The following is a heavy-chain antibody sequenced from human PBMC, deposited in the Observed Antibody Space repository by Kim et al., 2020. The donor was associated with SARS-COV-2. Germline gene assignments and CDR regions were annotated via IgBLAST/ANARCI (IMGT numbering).Heavy chain of an antibody. D-gene: IGHD3-10*01. CDR3: TRWGRSSGSFL. CDR2: INSNGRST. Sequence: GGSLRLSCAASGFTLSNFWMHWVRQAPGKGLVWVSSINSNGRSTCYADAVKGRFTISRDNAKSTVYLQMNSLRAEDTAEYYCTRWGRSSGSFLWCRGALVAVSS. V-gene: IGHV3-74*01. CDR1: GFTLSNFW. J-gene: IGHJ4*02.